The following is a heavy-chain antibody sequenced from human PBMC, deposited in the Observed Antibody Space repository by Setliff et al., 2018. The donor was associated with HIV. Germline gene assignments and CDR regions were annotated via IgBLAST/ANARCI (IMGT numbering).Heavy chain of an antibody. V-gene: IGHV4-39*07. D-gene: IGHD7-27*01. CDR3: ARDLGSGLYYYGMDV. Sequence: SETLSLTCTVSGGSISSSSYYWGWIRQPPGKGLEWIGSIYYSGSTYYNPSLKSRVTISVDASRNQFSLKLNSVTAADTAVYYCARDLGSGLYYYGMDVWGQGTTVTVSS. J-gene: IGHJ6*02. CDR2: IYYSGST. CDR1: GGSISSSSYY.